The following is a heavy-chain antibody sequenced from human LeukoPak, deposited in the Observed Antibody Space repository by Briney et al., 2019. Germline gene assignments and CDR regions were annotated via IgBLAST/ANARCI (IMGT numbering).Heavy chain of an antibody. CDR3: GKTTTGYSSGQKPAWPVDY. J-gene: IGHJ4*02. CDR1: GFTFSNYA. CDR2: IDASGGAT. V-gene: IGHV3-23*01. D-gene: IGHD6-19*01. Sequence: SGGSLRLSCAASGFTFSNYAMYWVRQPPGKGLEWVSTIDASGGATYYADSAKGRFTISRDNSKNTVYLQINSLRAEDTAVYYCGKTTTGYSSGQKPAWPVDYWGQGTLVTVSS.